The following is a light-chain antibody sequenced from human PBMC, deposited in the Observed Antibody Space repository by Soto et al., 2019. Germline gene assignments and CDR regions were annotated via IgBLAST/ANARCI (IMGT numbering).Light chain of an antibody. CDR1: QTVSSSY. CDR2: DAS. CDR3: QQRSNWPPIT. J-gene: IGKJ5*01. Sequence: EIVLTQSPGTLSLSLGERATLSCRASQTVSSSYLAWYQQKPGQAPRLLIYDASTRATGSPARFSGSGSGADFTLTISSLEPADFAVYYCQQRSNWPPITFGQGTRVEIK. V-gene: IGKV3D-20*02.